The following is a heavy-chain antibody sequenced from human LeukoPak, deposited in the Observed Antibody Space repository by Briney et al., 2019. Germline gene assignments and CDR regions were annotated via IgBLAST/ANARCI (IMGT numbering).Heavy chain of an antibody. CDR1: GFIFSGSV. CDR3: AKDSGGSVLED. J-gene: IGHJ4*01. D-gene: IGHD2-15*01. CDR2: ISYDGTNE. V-gene: IGHV3-30*18. Sequence: PGGSLRLACAASGFIFSGSVMHWGRQAPGKGLEWVAIISYDGTNENYGDSVKGRFTISRDNSKSALYLHMNSLRHDDTAVYYCAKDSGGSVLEDWGHGSLVIVSS.